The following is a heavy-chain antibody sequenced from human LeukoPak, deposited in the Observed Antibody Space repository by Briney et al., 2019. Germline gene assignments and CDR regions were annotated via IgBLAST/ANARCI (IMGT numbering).Heavy chain of an antibody. Sequence: PSETLSLTCTVSGDSVRSYYWSWIRQPPGQGLEWLGHINDRGSTNYNPSLQGRVTISIDTSKNQFSLKVNSVTAADTAVYYCAREYPYSTNGICYPQPFDYWGQGTLVTVSS. D-gene: IGHD2-8*01. V-gene: IGHV4-59*02. CDR2: INDRGST. CDR1: GDSVRSYY. J-gene: IGHJ4*02. CDR3: AREYPYSTNGICYPQPFDY.